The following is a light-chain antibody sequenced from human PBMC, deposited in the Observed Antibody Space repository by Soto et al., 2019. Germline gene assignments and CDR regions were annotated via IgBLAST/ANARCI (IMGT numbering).Light chain of an antibody. CDR3: QQLRMYPST. CDR2: AAS. Sequence: IQLTQSPSSLSASVGDRVTITCRASQDIAIYLDWYQQKPGEAPKLLIYAASTLYGGVPSRFSGSGSGTDFALPITSLQAEDFATYYCQQLRMYPSTFGGGTKVEIK. CDR1: QDIAIY. J-gene: IGKJ4*01. V-gene: IGKV1-9*01.